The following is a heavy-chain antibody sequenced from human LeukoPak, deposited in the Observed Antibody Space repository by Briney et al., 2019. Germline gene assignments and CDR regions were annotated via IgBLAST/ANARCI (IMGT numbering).Heavy chain of an antibody. V-gene: IGHV4-59*08. CDR3: ARLGIAAAGHDY. Sequence: PSETLSLTCAVYGGSFSGYYWSWIRQPPGKGLEWIGYIYHSGSTNYNPSLKSRVTISIDTSKNHFSLNLSSVTAADTAVYYCARLGIAAAGHDYWGQGTLVTVSS. CDR2: IYHSGST. D-gene: IGHD6-25*01. J-gene: IGHJ4*02. CDR1: GGSFSGYY.